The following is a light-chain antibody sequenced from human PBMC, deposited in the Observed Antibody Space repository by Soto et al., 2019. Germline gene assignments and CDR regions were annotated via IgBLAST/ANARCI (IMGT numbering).Light chain of an antibody. CDR3: QHYGSPLT. V-gene: IGKV3-20*01. Sequence: SGWTQSPCTLSLSPGERSALSCRASQSVSGSYLAWYQQKPGQAPRLFIYGTSSRATGIPDRFSGSGSGTDFTLTISRLEPEDFAVYYCQHYGSPLTFGGGTKVDIK. J-gene: IGKJ4*01. CDR2: GTS. CDR1: QSVSGSY.